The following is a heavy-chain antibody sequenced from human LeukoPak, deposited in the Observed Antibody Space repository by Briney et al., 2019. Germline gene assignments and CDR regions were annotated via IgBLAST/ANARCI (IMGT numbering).Heavy chain of an antibody. V-gene: IGHV3-30-3*01. CDR3: SYDTAGPEDY. CDR2: ISYDGNNK. CDR1: GFTFSSYA. Sequence: GGSLRLSCAASGFTFSSYAMSWVRQAPGKGLEWVAVISYDGNNKYYADSVKGRFTISRDNAKNTLYLQVNSLRAEDTAVYYCSYDTAGPEDYWGQGTLVTVSS. D-gene: IGHD2-8*02. J-gene: IGHJ4*02.